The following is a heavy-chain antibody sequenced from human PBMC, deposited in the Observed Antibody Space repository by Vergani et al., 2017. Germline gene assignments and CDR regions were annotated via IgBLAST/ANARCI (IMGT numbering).Heavy chain of an antibody. V-gene: IGHV3-48*01. CDR2: ISSSSSTI. Sequence: EVQLVESGGGLVQPGGSLRLSCAASGFTFSSYSMNWVRQAPGKGLEWVSYISSSSSTIYYADSVKGRFTISRDNAKNSLYLQMNSLRAEDTAVYYRARDLWDCSGGSCYFYYYYYMDVWGKGTTVTVSS. CDR3: ARDLWDCSGGSCYFYYYYYMDV. CDR1: GFTFSSYS. D-gene: IGHD2-15*01. J-gene: IGHJ6*03.